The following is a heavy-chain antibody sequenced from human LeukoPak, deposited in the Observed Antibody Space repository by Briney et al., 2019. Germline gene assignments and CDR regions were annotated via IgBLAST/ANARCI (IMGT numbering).Heavy chain of an antibody. Sequence: GGPLRLSCATSGFTFSNWMHWVRQAPGKGLMWVSDIANDGRSTTYADSVKGRFSISRDNAKNTVYLQMDSLRAEDTAVYYCARAEMATTYYYYYYMNVWGKGTTVTVSS. CDR1: GFTFSNW. D-gene: IGHD5-24*01. CDR3: ARAEMATTYYYYYYMNV. V-gene: IGHV3-74*03. CDR2: IANDGRST. J-gene: IGHJ6*03.